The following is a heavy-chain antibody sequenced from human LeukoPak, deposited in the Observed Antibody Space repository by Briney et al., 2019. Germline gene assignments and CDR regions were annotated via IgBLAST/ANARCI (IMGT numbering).Heavy chain of an antibody. V-gene: IGHV1-24*01. CDR2: FDPEDGET. J-gene: IGHJ6*02. CDR1: GYTLTELS. Sequence: ASVKVSCKVSGYTLTELSMHWVRQAPGKGLEWMGGFDPEDGETIYAQKFQGRVTMTEDTSTDTAYMELSSPSSEDTAVYYCATSTLLRYFDWLYIYGMDVWGQGTTVTVSS. D-gene: IGHD3-9*01. CDR3: ATSTLLRYFDWLYIYGMDV.